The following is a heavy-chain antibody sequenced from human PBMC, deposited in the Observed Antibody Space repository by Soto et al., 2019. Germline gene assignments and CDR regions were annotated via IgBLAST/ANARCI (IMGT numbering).Heavy chain of an antibody. CDR2: ISSSSSYI. Sequence: GGSLRLSCAASGFTFSSYSMNWVRQAPGKGLEWVSSISSSSSYIYYADSVKGRFTISRDNAKNSLYLQMNSLRAEDTAVYYCARDRRQCLGVFAYWGRGSLVTVSS. J-gene: IGHJ4*02. D-gene: IGHD6-19*01. V-gene: IGHV3-21*01. CDR1: GFTFSSYS. CDR3: ARDRRQCLGVFAY.